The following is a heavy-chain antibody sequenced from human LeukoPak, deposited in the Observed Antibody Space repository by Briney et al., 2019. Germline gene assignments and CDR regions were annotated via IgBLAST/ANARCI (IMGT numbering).Heavy chain of an antibody. CDR2: ISGSSSYM. V-gene: IGHV3-21*01. CDR1: GFTFSSYT. Sequence: PGGSLRLSCAASGFTFSSYTMKWVRQAPGKGLEWVSSISGSSSYMFYADSVKGRFTISRDNTKNSLYLHMNSLRADDTAVYYCARVRDLYRDYWGQGTLVTVSS. J-gene: IGHJ4*02. D-gene: IGHD2-2*02. CDR3: ARVRDLYRDY.